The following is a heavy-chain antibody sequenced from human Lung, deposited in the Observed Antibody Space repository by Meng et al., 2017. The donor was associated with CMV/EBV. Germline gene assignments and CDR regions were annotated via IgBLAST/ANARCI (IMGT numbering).Heavy chain of an antibody. Sequence: VQLREPGPALVKPSEPLSPTSAVSGDSITNHNWWAWVRQPPGKGLEWIGEIPHRGSSAYTPSLKSRVSMSIDKSKNQFSLKLTSVTAADTAVYHCLRRSGGSVWGQGTLVTVSS. CDR2: IPHRGSS. J-gene: IGHJ1*01. D-gene: IGHD3-10*01. CDR3: LRRSGGSV. CDR1: GDSITNHNW. V-gene: IGHV4-4*02.